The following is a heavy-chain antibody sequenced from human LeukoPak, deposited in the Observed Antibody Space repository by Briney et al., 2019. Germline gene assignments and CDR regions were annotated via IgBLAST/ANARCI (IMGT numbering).Heavy chain of an antibody. Sequence: GGSLRLSCAASGFTVSSNYMSWVRQAPGEGREGVSAIYSGGSTYYADSVKGRSTISRDNSKNTLYLQMNSLRAEETAVYYCAREYGSGSSWSDPWGPGTLVTVSS. CDR1: GFTVSSNY. V-gene: IGHV3-66*01. J-gene: IGHJ5*02. CDR3: AREYGSGSSWSDP. D-gene: IGHD3-10*01. CDR2: IYSGGST.